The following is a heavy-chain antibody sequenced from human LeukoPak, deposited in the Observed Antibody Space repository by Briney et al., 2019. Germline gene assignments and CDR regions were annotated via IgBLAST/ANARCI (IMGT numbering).Heavy chain of an antibody. Sequence: MPSETLSLTCTVSGGSISSSSYYWGWIRQPPGKGLEWIGSIYYSGSTYYNPSPKSRVTISVDTSKNQFSLKLSSVTAADTAVYYCARSPGGYSSSWYNQNYYYYMDVWGKGTTVTVSS. V-gene: IGHV4-39*07. CDR2: IYYSGST. J-gene: IGHJ6*03. D-gene: IGHD6-13*01. CDR1: GGSISSSSYY. CDR3: ARSPGGYSSSWYNQNYYYYMDV.